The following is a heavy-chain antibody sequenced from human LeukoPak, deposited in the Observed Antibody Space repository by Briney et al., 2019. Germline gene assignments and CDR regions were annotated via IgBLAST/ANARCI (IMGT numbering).Heavy chain of an antibody. CDR2: INHSGST. Sequence: SETLSLTCAVYGGSFSGYYWSWIRQPPGKGLEWIGEINHSGSTNYNPSLKRRVTISVDTCKNQFSLKLSSVTAADTAVYYCARALYRYRRVSSWFDPWGQGTLVTVSS. J-gene: IGHJ5*02. CDR1: GGSFSGYY. CDR3: ARALYRYRRVSSWFDP. V-gene: IGHV4-34*01. D-gene: IGHD1-1*01.